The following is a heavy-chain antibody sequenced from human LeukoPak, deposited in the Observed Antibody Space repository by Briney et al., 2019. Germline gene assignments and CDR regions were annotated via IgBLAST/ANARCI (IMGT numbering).Heavy chain of an antibody. CDR1: GYSISSGYY. CDR2: IYHSGST. V-gene: IGHV4-38-2*01. CDR3: ARVGQWLASDWFDP. J-gene: IGHJ5*02. Sequence: SETLSLTCAVSGYSISSGYYWGWIRQPPGKGLEWIGSIYHSGSTYYNPSLKSRVTMSVDTSKNQFSLKLSSVTAADTAVYYCARVGQWLASDWFDPWGQGTLVTVSS. D-gene: IGHD6-19*01.